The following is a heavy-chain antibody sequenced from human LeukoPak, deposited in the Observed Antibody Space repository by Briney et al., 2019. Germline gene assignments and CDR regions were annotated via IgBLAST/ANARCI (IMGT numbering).Heavy chain of an antibody. J-gene: IGHJ4*02. CDR3: TRVGYIDEGIDY. Sequence: GGSLRLSCVASGFPFSSYWMTWVRQAPGKGLEWVANIKQDGSKKSYVDSVKGRFTIPRDNAKNSLYLQMNSLRAEDTAIYYCTRVGYIDEGIDYWGQGALVTVSS. CDR1: GFPFSSYW. CDR2: IKQDGSKK. V-gene: IGHV3-7*04. D-gene: IGHD5-24*01.